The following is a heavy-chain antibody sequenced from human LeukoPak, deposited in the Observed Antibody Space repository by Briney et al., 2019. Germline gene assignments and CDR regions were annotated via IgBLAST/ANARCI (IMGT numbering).Heavy chain of an antibody. V-gene: IGHV3-23*01. Sequence: GGSLRLSCAASGFTFSSYAMSGVRQAPGGGGWGVSAISGSGGSTYYADSVKGRFTISRDNSKNTLYLQMNSLRAEDTAVYYCAKDPASATRDYFDYWGQGTLVTVSS. J-gene: IGHJ4*02. CDR1: GFTFSSYA. D-gene: IGHD2-15*01. CDR2: ISGSGGST. CDR3: AKDPASATRDYFDY.